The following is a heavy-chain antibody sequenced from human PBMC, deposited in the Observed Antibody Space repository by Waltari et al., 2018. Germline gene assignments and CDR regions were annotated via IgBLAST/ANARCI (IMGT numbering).Heavy chain of an antibody. Sequence: QLQLQESGPGLVKPSETLSLTCTVSGCSISSSSYYWGWIRQPPGKGLEWIGSFYYSGSTYYHPTLTSRVTISVDTSKNHVSLKLGSVTAADTAVYYCARGLGRELLDYWGQGTLVTVSS. CDR2: FYYSGST. CDR3: ARGLGRELLDY. CDR1: GCSISSSSYY. J-gene: IGHJ4*02. D-gene: IGHD1-26*01. V-gene: IGHV4-39*07.